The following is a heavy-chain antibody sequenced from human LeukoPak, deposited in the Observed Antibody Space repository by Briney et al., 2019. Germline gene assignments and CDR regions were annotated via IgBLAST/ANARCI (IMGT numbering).Heavy chain of an antibody. J-gene: IGHJ5*02. CDR1: GFTFSDYY. D-gene: IGHD2/OR15-2a*01. V-gene: IGHV3-11*01. CDR2: ISSSCSTI. Sequence: GGSLRLSCAASGFTFSDYYMSWIRQAPGKGLEWVSYISSSCSTIYYADSVKGRFTISRDNSKNTLYLQMNSLRAEDTAVYYCAKGTTGMRYSWFDPWGQGTLVTVSS. CDR3: AKGTTGMRYSWFDP.